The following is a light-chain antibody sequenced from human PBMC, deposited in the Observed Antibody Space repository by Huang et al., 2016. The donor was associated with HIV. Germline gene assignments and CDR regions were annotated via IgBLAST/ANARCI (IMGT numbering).Light chain of an antibody. V-gene: IGKV3-15*01. CDR1: QSVSSN. J-gene: IGKJ1*01. Sequence: EIVMTQSPVTLSVSPGERATLSCRASQSVSSNLAWYQQKPGQAPGLLIYGASTRVPGIPARFRGSGSGTEFTLTLNSLQSEDFAVYYCQQYDAWPRGTFGQGTKVEV. CDR2: GAS. CDR3: QQYDAWPRGT.